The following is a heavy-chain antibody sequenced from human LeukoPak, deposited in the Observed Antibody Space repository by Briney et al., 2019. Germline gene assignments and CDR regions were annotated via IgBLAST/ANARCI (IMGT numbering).Heavy chain of an antibody. J-gene: IGHJ4*02. V-gene: IGHV3-30*18. CDR2: ISYDGSNK. CDR3: AKNKEDYGDSAPHFDY. CDR1: GFTFSSYG. D-gene: IGHD4-17*01. Sequence: GRSLRLSCAASGFTFSSYGMHWVRQAPGKGLEWVAVISYDGSNKYYADSVKGRFTISRDNSKNTLYLQMNSLRAEDTAVYYCAKNKEDYGDSAPHFDYWGQGTLVTVSS.